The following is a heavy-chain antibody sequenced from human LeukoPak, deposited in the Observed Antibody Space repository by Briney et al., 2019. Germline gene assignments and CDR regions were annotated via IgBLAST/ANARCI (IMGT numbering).Heavy chain of an antibody. CDR2: INPNSGGT. V-gene: IGHV1-2*02. CDR3: ARALTGSYYLDY. CDR1: GYTFTGYY. Sequence: GASVKVSFKASGYTFTGYYMHWVRQAPGQGLEWMGWINPNSGGTNYAQKFQGRVTMTRDTSISTAYMELSRLRSDDTAVYYCARALTGSYYLDYWGRGTLVTVSS. D-gene: IGHD1-26*01. J-gene: IGHJ4*02.